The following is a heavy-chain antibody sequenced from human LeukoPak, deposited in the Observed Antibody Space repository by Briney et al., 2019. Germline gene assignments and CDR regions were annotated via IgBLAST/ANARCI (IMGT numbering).Heavy chain of an antibody. D-gene: IGHD3-22*01. CDR1: GYTLTELS. CDR3: ATANRLTRDSSGYYPDS. J-gene: IGHJ4*02. V-gene: IGHV1-24*01. CDR2: FDPEDGEI. Sequence: ASGKVSCEVSGYTLTELSTHWVRQAPGKGLEWMGGFDPEDGEIVYAQNFQGRVTMTEDTSTDTAYMELSSLRSEDTAIYYCATANRLTRDSSGYYPDSWGQGTLVTVFS.